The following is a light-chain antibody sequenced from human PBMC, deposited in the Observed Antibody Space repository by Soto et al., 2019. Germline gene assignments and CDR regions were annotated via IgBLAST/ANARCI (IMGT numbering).Light chain of an antibody. CDR3: QQGKT. J-gene: IGKJ1*01. CDR1: QSISSY. V-gene: IGKV1-39*01. Sequence: DIQMTQSPSSLSASVGDRVTITCRASQSISSYLNWYQQKPGKAPKLLIYAASSLQSGVPSRFSGSGSGTDFTLTISSLQPEDFATYYCQQGKTFGQGTKVEIK. CDR2: AAS.